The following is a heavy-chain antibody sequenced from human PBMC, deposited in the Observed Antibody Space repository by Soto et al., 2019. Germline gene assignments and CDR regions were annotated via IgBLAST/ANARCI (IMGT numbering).Heavy chain of an antibody. CDR1: GGSISSRSYY. CDR2: IYYSGST. V-gene: IGHV4-39*01. J-gene: IGHJ6*02. CDR3: ARPTTYYDILTGYYCYYGMDV. Sequence: SETLSLTCTVSGGSISSRSYYWGWIRQPPGKGLEWIGSIYYSGSTYYNPSLKSRVTISVDTSKNQFSLKLSSVTAADTAVYFCARPTTYYDILTGYYCYYGMDVWGQGTTVTVSS. D-gene: IGHD3-9*01.